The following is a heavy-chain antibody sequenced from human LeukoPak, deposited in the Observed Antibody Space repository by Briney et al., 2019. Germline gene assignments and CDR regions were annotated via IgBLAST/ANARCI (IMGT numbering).Heavy chain of an antibody. CDR2: IYYSGST. V-gene: IGHV4-39*07. CDR3: ARGNYDFWSGYYYYYYMDV. CDR1: GGSISSSTYY. Sequence: SETLSLTCTVSGGSISSSTYYWGWIRQPPGKGLEWIGSIYYSGSTYYNPSLKSRVTISVDTSKNQFSLKLSSVTAADTAVYYCARGNYDFWSGYYYYYYMDVWGKGTTVTVSS. J-gene: IGHJ6*03. D-gene: IGHD3-3*01.